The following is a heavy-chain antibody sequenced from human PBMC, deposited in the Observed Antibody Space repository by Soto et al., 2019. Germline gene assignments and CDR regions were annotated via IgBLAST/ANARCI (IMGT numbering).Heavy chain of an antibody. V-gene: IGHV3-48*02. CDR1: GFSCCSYR. Sequence: ILACGAGGFSCCSYRMHWVRQAPGKGLEWVSYISSSGSAIYYADSVKGRFTISRDNAKNSLYLQMNSLRDEDTAVYYCVRDGYYDFDYWGQGTLVSVSS. J-gene: IGHJ4*02. D-gene: IGHD3-10*01. CDR2: ISSSGSAI. CDR3: VRDGYYDFDY.